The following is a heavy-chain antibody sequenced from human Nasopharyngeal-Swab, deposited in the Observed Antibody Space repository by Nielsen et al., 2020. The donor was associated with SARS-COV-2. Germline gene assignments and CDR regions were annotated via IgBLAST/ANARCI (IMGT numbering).Heavy chain of an antibody. Sequence: GGSLRLSCETSGFTFSNYGMHWVRQTPDTGLEWVSAIWYDGTNKYYADSVKGRCTVSRDNSKNTLYLQMTSLRAEDTAVYYCARDPVFYDSSGYLRTYYGMDVWGQGTTVIVSS. J-gene: IGHJ6*02. CDR3: ARDPVFYDSSGYLRTYYGMDV. CDR2: IWYDGTNK. CDR1: GFTFSNYG. D-gene: IGHD3-22*01. V-gene: IGHV3-33*01.